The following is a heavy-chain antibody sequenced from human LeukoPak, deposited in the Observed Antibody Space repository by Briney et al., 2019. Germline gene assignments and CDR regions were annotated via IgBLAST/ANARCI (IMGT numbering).Heavy chain of an antibody. CDR2: INHSGST. J-gene: IGHJ5*02. CDR1: GGSFSGYY. D-gene: IGHD2-2*01. CDR3: ASIVVVPAATGLRIGWFDP. V-gene: IGHV4-34*01. Sequence: PSETLSLTCAVYGGSFSGYYWSWIRQPPGKGLEWIGEINHSGSTNYNPSLKSRVTISVDTSKNQFSLKLSSVTAADTAVYYCASIVVVPAATGLRIGWFDPWGQGTLVTVSS.